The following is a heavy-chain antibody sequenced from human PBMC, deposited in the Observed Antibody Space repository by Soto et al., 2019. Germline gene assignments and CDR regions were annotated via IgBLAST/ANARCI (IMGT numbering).Heavy chain of an antibody. CDR3: ARGPAYIDGWRTFDL. J-gene: IGHJ4*02. Sequence: PSETLSLTCTVSDDSFRGAEYYWSWIRQPLGKGPEWIGYTYYNGDTKYNPALRSRVTMSEDTSKNQFSLRLSSVTAADTAVYFCARGPAYIDGWRTFDLWGRGILVPS. CDR2: TYYNGDT. CDR1: DDSFRGAEYY. D-gene: IGHD6-19*01. V-gene: IGHV4-61*08.